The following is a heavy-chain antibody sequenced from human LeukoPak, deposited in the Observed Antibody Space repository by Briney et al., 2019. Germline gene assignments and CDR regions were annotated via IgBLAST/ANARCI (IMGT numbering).Heavy chain of an antibody. CDR1: GFTFSSYA. J-gene: IGHJ4*02. CDR3: ARGHGWFGLVGY. V-gene: IGHV4-34*01. Sequence: PGGSLRLSCAASGFTFSSYAMSWVRQAPGKGLEWIGEINHSGSTNYNPSLKSRVTISVDTSKNQFSLKLSSVTAADTAVYYCARGHGWFGLVGYWGQGTLVTVSS. CDR2: INHSGST. D-gene: IGHD3-10*01.